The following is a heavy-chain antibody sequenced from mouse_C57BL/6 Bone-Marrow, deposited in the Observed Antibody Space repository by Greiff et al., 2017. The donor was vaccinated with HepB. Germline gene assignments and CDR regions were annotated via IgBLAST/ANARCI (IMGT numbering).Heavy chain of an antibody. CDR1: GYTFTDYY. J-gene: IGHJ2*01. CDR3: ARGGIITTVAGDY. V-gene: IGHV1-26*01. CDR2: INPNNGGT. D-gene: IGHD1-1*01. Sequence: VQLQQSGPELVKPGASVKISCKASGYTFTDYYMNWVKQSHGKSLEWIGDINPNNGGTSYNQKFKGKATLTVDKSSSTAYMELRSLTSEDSAVYYCARGGIITTVAGDYWGQGTTLTVSS.